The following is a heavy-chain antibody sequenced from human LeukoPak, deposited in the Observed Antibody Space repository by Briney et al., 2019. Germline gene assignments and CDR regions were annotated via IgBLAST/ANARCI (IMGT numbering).Heavy chain of an antibody. Sequence: GASVKVSCKASGYTFTSYYMHWVRQAPGQGLEWMGIINPSGGSTSYAQKFQGRVTMTRGTSTSTVCMELSSLRSEDTAVYYCARRVAVAPTVSNYYYYGMDVWGQGTTVTVSS. CDR3: ARRVAVAPTVSNYYYYGMDV. J-gene: IGHJ6*02. CDR2: INPSGGST. V-gene: IGHV1-46*01. CDR1: GYTFTSYY. D-gene: IGHD6-19*01.